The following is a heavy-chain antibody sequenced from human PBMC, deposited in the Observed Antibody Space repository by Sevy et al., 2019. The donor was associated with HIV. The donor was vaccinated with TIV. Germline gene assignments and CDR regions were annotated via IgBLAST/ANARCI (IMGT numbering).Heavy chain of an antibody. J-gene: IGHJ4*02. CDR2: ISSSGSTI. CDR1: GFTFSSYE. D-gene: IGHD2-2*01. V-gene: IGHV3-48*03. Sequence: GGSLRLSCAASGFTFSSYEMNWVRQAPGKGLEWVSYISSSGSTIYYADSVKGRFTISRDNAKNSLYLQMNSLRAEDTAVYYCARGIDIVVGPAAMPGYFDYWGQGTLVTVSS. CDR3: ARGIDIVVGPAAMPGYFDY.